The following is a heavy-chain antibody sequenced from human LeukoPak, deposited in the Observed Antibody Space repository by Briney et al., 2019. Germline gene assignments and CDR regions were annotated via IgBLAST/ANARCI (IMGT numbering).Heavy chain of an antibody. V-gene: IGHV3-53*05. CDR1: GFTVSSNY. J-gene: IGHJ6*02. Sequence: GGSLRLSCAASGFTVSSNYRSWGRQAGGGGVEWASVIYSGGSTYYADSVKGRFTISRDNSKNSLYLQMNSLRAEDTAVYYCGKGYDFWSGYYLSYYYYYGMDVWGQGTTVTVSS. CDR2: IYSGGST. CDR3: GKGYDFWSGYYLSYYYYYGMDV. D-gene: IGHD3-3*01.